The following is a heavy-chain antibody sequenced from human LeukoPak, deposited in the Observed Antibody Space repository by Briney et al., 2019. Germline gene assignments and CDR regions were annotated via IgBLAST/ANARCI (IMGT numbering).Heavy chain of an antibody. CDR1: GLSVSSNF. CDR2: IYSDGTT. Sequence: GGSLRLSCAASGLSVSSNFITWVRQAPGKGPEWVSVIYSDGTTYYADSLKGGFTTSRDTSKNTVFLQMSSLRDEDTAVYYCARAGSGWYREQGYFDYWGQGTLVTVSS. CDR3: ARAGSGWYREQGYFDY. V-gene: IGHV3-53*01. D-gene: IGHD6-19*01. J-gene: IGHJ4*02.